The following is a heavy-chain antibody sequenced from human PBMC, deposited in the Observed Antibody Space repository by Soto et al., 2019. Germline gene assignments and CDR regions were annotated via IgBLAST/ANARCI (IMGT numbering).Heavy chain of an antibody. CDR2: IYYSGTT. J-gene: IGHJ3*02. V-gene: IGHV4-28*01. CDR1: GYSISSSNW. CDR3: ARTWGVLLWFGELPDAFDI. Sequence: SETLSLTCTVSGYSISSSNWWGWIRQPPGKGLEWIGYIYYSGTTYYNPSLKSRVTISVDTSKNQFSLKLSSVTAADTAVYYCARTWGVLLWFGELPDAFDIWGQGTTVTVSS. D-gene: IGHD3-10*01.